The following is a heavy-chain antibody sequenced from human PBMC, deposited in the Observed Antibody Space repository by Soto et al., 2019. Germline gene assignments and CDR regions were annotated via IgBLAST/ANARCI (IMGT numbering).Heavy chain of an antibody. D-gene: IGHD5-12*01. J-gene: IGHJ6*02. V-gene: IGHV3-30-3*01. CDR1: GFTFSSYA. Sequence: GGSLRLSCAASGFTFSSYAMHWVRQAPGKGLEWVAVISYDGSNKYYADSVKGRFTISRDNSKNTLYLQMNSLRAKDTAVYYCATVSSGYGDYYYYGRDVWGQGTTVTVSS. CDR3: ATVSSGYGDYYYYGRDV. CDR2: ISYDGSNK.